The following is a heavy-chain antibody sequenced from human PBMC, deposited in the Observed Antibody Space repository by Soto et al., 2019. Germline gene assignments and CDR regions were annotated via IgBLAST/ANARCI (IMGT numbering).Heavy chain of an antibody. CDR3: ASRTSSGWYDS. CDR1: GGSISSGGYY. Sequence: QLQLQESGPGLVKPSETLSLICTVSGGSISSGGYYWAWFRQPPGRGLEWTGSIYYSGRTYYNPSLKSRVTVSVDPAQTQFALKLPSLTAADTAVYYCASRTSSGWYDSWGQGTLVTVSS. D-gene: IGHD6-19*01. V-gene: IGHV4-39*01. J-gene: IGHJ5*01. CDR2: IYYSGRT.